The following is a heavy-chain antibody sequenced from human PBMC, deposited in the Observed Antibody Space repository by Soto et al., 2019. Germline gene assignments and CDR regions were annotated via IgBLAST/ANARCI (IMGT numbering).Heavy chain of an antibody. V-gene: IGHV1-69*02. CDR2: IIPILGIA. CDR1: GGTFSSYT. D-gene: IGHD3-10*01. Sequence: QVQLVQSGAEVKKPGSSVKVSCKASGGTFSSYTISWVRQAPGQGLEWMGRIIPILGIANYAQKFQGRVTIAADKSTSTAYMELSSLRSEDTAVYYCASGVRGVSALFDYWGQGTLVTVSS. CDR3: ASGVRGVSALFDY. J-gene: IGHJ4*02.